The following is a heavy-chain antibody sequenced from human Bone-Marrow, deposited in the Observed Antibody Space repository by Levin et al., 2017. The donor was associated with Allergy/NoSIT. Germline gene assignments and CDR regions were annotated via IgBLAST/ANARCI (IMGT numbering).Heavy chain of an antibody. J-gene: IGHJ1*01. V-gene: IGHV3-23*01. D-gene: IGHD2-2*01. CDR1: GFTFSTYS. CDR2: ISGGGDLT. Sequence: PGGSLRLSCAASGFTFSTYSMTWVRQAPGKGLEWVSVISGGGDLTDYTDSVPFRFTISRDNSKNTLYLQMNNLRAEDTAVYHCARCSPTCYRQYFKDWGQGTLVNVSS. CDR3: ARCSPTCYRQYFKD.